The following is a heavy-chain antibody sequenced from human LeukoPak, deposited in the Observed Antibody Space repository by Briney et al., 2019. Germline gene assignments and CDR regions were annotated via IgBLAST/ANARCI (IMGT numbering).Heavy chain of an antibody. D-gene: IGHD6-6*01. CDR3: ARDFYSSSSGEIDY. V-gene: IGHV1-18*01. CDR1: GGTFSSYA. CDR2: ISAYNGNT. J-gene: IGHJ4*02. Sequence: ASVKVSCKPSGGTFSSYAISWVRQAPGQGLEWMGWISAYNGNTNYAQKLQGRVTMTTDTSTSTAYMELRSLRSDDTAVYYCARDFYSSSSGEIDYWGQGTLVTVSS.